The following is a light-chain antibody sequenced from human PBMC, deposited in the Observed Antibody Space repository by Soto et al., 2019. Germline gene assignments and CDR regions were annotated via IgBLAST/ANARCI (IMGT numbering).Light chain of an antibody. CDR2: DVN. V-gene: IGLV2-14*03. Sequence: QSALTQPASVSGSPGQSITISCTGTRSDIGAYNFVSWYQQHPGKAPKLILYDVNIRPSGVSYRFSGSKSGNTASLTISGLQAEDEAYYYCTSWTTSTTMIFGGGTKLTVL. CDR3: TSWTTSTTMI. J-gene: IGLJ2*01. CDR1: RSDIGAYNF.